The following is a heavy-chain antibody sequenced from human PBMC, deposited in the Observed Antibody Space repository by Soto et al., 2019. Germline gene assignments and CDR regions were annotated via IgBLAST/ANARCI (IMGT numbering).Heavy chain of an antibody. D-gene: IGHD3-9*01. J-gene: IGHJ4*02. Sequence: SETLSLTCTVSGGSIAGTRYYWGWIRQPPGKGLEWIGSLSYSGRTYYNPSLKSRVTISVDTSKNQFSLKLSSVTAADTAVYYCTSPIKNYGILTGYWAFDYWGQGTLVTVSS. CDR3: TSPIKNYGILTGYWAFDY. CDR1: GGSIAGTRYY. V-gene: IGHV4-39*01. CDR2: LSYSGRT.